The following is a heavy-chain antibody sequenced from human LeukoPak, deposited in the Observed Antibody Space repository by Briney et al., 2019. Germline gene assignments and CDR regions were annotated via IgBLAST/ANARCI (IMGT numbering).Heavy chain of an antibody. V-gene: IGHV4-39*01. Sequence: SETLSLTCTVSGGSINTSSHYWGWIRQPPGKGLEWIGSIYYTGSTYFNPSLKSRVTISVDTSKNQFSLKLTSVTAADTALYYFARHRNNWDYVGHFDFWGQGTLVTVSS. D-gene: IGHD1-7*01. CDR1: GGSINTSSHY. J-gene: IGHJ4*02. CDR2: IYYTGST. CDR3: ARHRNNWDYVGHFDF.